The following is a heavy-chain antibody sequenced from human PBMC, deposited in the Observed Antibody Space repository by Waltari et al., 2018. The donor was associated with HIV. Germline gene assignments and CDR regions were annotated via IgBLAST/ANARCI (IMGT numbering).Heavy chain of an antibody. J-gene: IGHJ4*02. CDR2: VNYGGSS. CDR3: ARHPGDDPDY. Sequence: QLQLQESGPGLVKPSETLSLTCTVPGGSISSSSYYLGWIRQPPGKGLEWIGSVNYGGSSCYTPSLKSRVTISVDTSKNQFSLKLSSVTAADTAVYYCARHPGDDPDYWGQGTLVTVSS. V-gene: IGHV4-39*01. D-gene: IGHD3-10*01. CDR1: GGSISSSSYY.